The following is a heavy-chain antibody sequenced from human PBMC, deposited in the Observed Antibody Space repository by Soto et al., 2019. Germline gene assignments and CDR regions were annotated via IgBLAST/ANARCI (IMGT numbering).Heavy chain of an antibody. CDR1: SVSISSSNW. J-gene: IGHJ4*02. CDR3: ARQDSGTSYFDY. CDR2: IYHSGSA. Sequence: SETLSLTCAVSSVSISSSNWWIWVRQPPGKGLEWLGEIYHSGSANYNPSLKSRITISVDKSTNQFSLKLSSVTAADTAVYYCARQDSGTSYFDYWGQGALVTVSS. D-gene: IGHD3-10*01. V-gene: IGHV4-4*02.